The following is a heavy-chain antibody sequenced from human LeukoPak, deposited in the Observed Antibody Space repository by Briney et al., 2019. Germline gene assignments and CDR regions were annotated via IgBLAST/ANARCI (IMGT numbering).Heavy chain of an antibody. CDR2: IYSGGST. CDR3: ARVSGSYPRARDAFDI. Sequence: PGGSLRLSCAASGFTVSSNYMSWVRQAPGKGLEWVSVIYSGGSTYYADSVKGRFTISRDNSKNTLYLQMNSLRAEDTAVYYCARVSGSYPRARDAFDIWGQGTMVTVSS. V-gene: IGHV3-66*01. D-gene: IGHD1-26*01. CDR1: GFTVSSNY. J-gene: IGHJ3*02.